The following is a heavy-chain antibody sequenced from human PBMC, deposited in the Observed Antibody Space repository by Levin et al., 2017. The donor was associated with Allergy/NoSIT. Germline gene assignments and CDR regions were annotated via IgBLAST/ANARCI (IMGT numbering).Heavy chain of an antibody. Sequence: GESLKISCAASGFTFDDYGMSWVRQAPGKGLEWVSGINWNGGSTGYADSVKGRFTISRDNAKNSLYLQMNSLRAEDTALYYCARDCGTSCYAVFDYWGQGTLVTVSS. CDR1: GFTFDDYG. D-gene: IGHD2-2*01. J-gene: IGHJ4*02. V-gene: IGHV3-20*04. CDR3: ARDCGTSCYAVFDY. CDR2: INWNGGST.